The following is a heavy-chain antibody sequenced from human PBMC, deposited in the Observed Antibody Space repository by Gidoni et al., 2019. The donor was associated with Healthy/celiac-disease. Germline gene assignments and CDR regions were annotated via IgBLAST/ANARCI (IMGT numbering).Heavy chain of an antibody. CDR3: ARLSGNYYYYYYMDV. J-gene: IGHJ6*03. Sequence: QVQLQESGPGLVKPSETLSLTCTVSGGSISSYYWSWIRQPPGKGLEWIGYIYYSGSTNYNPSLKSRVTISVDTSKNQFSLKLSSVTAADTAVYYCARLSGNYYYYYYMDVWGKGTTVTVSS. V-gene: IGHV4-59*08. CDR1: GGSISSYY. D-gene: IGHD1-1*01. CDR2: IYYSGST.